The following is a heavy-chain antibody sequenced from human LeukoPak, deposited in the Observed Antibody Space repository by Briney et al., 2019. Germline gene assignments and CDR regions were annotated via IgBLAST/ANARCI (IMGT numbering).Heavy chain of an antibody. J-gene: IGHJ4*02. CDR3: ARRLVPYSSGWYEDY. CDR1: YSFISSSSYC. V-gene: IGHV4-39*01. Sequence: SETLSLSCTVSYSFISSSSYCWGWIRQPPGKGLEWIGSIYYSGSTYYNPSLKSRATISVDTSKNQLFLRLSSVTAADTAVYYCARRLVPYSSGWYEDYWGQGTLVTVSS. D-gene: IGHD6-19*01. CDR2: IYYSGST.